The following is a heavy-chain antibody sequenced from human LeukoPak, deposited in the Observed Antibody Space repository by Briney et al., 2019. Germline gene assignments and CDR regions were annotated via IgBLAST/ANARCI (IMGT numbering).Heavy chain of an antibody. Sequence: PLETLSLTCAVYGGSFSGYYWSWIRQPPGKGLEWIGEINHSGSTNYNPSLKSRVTISVDTSKNQFSLNLNSVTAADTAVCYCARGGAARLHFQNWGQGTLVTVSS. CDR2: INHSGST. V-gene: IGHV4-34*01. CDR1: GGSFSGYY. J-gene: IGHJ1*01. D-gene: IGHD6-6*01. CDR3: ARGGAARLHFQN.